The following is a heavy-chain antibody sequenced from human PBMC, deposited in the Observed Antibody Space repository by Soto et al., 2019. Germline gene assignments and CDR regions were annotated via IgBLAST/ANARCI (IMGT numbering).Heavy chain of an antibody. D-gene: IGHD3-10*01. CDR1: GYTFTSCY. V-gene: IGHV1-46*01. CDR3: ASNEYGSGSYYNHAFDY. J-gene: IGHJ4*02. Sequence: AASVKVSCKASGYTFTSCYMHWVRQAPGQGLEWMGIINPSGGSTSYAQKFQGRVTMTRDTSTSTVYMELSSLRSEDTAVYYCASNEYGSGSYYNHAFDYWGQGILVTVSS. CDR2: INPSGGST.